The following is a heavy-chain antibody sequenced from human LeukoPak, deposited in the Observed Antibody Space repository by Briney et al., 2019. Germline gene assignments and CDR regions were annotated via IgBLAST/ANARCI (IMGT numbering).Heavy chain of an antibody. CDR3: ARGFHWGGYYFDY. CDR2: VSHSGVT. Sequence: SETLSLTCGVYGESFSGFYWSWIRQAPGKGLEWIGEVSHSGVTTYNPSLKSRVIISIDTSKNQFSLLLNSVTPADTALYFCARGFHWGGYYFDYWGQGTLVTVSS. V-gene: IGHV4-34*01. CDR1: GESFSGFY. D-gene: IGHD7-27*01. J-gene: IGHJ4*02.